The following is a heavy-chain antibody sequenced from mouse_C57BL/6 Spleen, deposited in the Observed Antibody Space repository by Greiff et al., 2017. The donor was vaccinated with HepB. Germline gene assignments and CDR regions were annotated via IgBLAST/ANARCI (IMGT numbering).Heavy chain of an antibody. Sequence: VQLKESGPELVKPGASVKISCKASGYSFTGYYMNWVKQSPEKSLEWIGEINPSTGGTTYNQKFKAKATLTVDKSSSTAYMQLKSLTSEDSAVYYCATRMVTTGFDYWGQGTTLTVSS. CDR2: INPSTGGT. J-gene: IGHJ2*01. CDR3: ATRMVTTGFDY. D-gene: IGHD2-2*01. V-gene: IGHV1-42*01. CDR1: GYSFTGYY.